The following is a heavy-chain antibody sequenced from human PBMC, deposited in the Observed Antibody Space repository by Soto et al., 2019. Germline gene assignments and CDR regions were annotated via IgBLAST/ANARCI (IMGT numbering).Heavy chain of an antibody. Sequence: QVQLVQSGAEVKKPGASVKVSCKASGYTFTRHYMHWVRQAPGQGLEWMGIINPSSGSISHAQKFQGRVTMTRITSTSSVYMELSSLRSEDTAVYFCPRGLERYCFDSWGQGKLVTVS. V-gene: IGHV1-46*03. CDR2: INPSSGSI. CDR3: PRGLERYCFDS. J-gene: IGHJ4*02. D-gene: IGHD3-3*01. CDR1: GYTFTRHY.